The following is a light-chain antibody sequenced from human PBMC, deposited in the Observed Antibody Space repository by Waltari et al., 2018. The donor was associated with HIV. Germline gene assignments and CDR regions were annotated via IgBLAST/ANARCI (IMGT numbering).Light chain of an antibody. CDR2: KDT. J-gene: IGLJ2*01. Sequence: SSELTQPPSVSVSPGQTARTTCSGARLSKQYTHWYQQRPGQSPLMVMYKDTERPSGIPERFSGSSSGTTVTLTISGVRAEDEADYFCQSADIGVLFGGGTKLTVL. CDR3: QSADIGVL. V-gene: IGLV3-25*03. CDR1: RLSKQY.